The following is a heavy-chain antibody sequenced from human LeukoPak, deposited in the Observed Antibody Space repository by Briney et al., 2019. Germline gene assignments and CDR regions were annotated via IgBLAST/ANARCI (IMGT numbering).Heavy chain of an antibody. CDR1: GGSFSDYY. Sequence: SETLSLTCAVYGGSFSDYYWSWIRQPPGKGLEWIGEINHSGSTNYNPSLKSRVTISVDTSKNQFSLKLSSVTAADTAVYYCARGAPTTIFGVVRKKYYFDYWGQGTLVTVSS. V-gene: IGHV4-34*01. D-gene: IGHD3-3*01. CDR2: INHSGST. J-gene: IGHJ4*02. CDR3: ARGAPTTIFGVVRKKYYFDY.